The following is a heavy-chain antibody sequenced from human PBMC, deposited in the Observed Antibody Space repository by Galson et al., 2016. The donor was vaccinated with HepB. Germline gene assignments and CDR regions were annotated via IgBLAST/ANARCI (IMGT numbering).Heavy chain of an antibody. J-gene: IGHJ4*02. CDR2: INPNNGGT. CDR3: ARDLEGGVRGSLGLDN. V-gene: IGHV1-2*02. D-gene: IGHD1-26*01. CDR1: GYTFTDYF. Sequence: SVKVSCKASGYTFTDYFMHWVRQAPGQGLEWMGWINPNNGGTNYAQKFQVRVTMTRDTSVNTAYMELTRLTSDDTAVYFCARDLEGGVRGSLGLDNWGQGTLVTVSS.